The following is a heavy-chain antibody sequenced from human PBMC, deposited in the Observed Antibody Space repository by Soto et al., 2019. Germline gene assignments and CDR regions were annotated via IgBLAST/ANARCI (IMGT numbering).Heavy chain of an antibody. CDR1: VGSFSGYY. V-gene: IGHV4-34*01. CDR3: ARGSLVLEWLSTLYPAGYYYGMEV. CDR2: VNYSGRT. J-gene: IGHJ6*02. D-gene: IGHD3-3*01. Sequence: KSSETLSLTSAVYVGSFSGYYSSWIRQARGQGREWIGEVNYSGRTNYNPTLTSRVTISVDKSKNQFSLKLSSVPAAAKAVYYCARGSLVLEWLSTLYPAGYYYGMEVWGQGTPVNVSS.